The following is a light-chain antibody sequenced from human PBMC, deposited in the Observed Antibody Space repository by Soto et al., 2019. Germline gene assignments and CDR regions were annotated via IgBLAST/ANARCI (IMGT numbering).Light chain of an antibody. CDR2: QVS. CDR3: MQGTHWPIT. V-gene: IGKV2-30*01. J-gene: IGKJ5*01. CDR1: QSVFQSSTNKNY. Sequence: DIVMTHSPDSLAVSLGERATITCKSSQSVFQSSTNKNYLGWFQQRPGQSPRRLIYQVSNRDSGVPDRFSGSGAGTDFTLKISRVEAEDVGVYYCMQGTHWPITFGQGTRLEIK.